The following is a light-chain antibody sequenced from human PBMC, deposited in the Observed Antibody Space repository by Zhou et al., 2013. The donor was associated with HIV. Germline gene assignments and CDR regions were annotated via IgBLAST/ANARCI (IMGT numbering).Light chain of an antibody. Sequence: DIQMTQSPSSLSASVGDRVTITCRASQSISSYLNWYQQKPGKAPKLLIYAASSLQSGVPSRFSGSGSGTDFTLTISSLQPEDFATYYCQQSYSTLGLTFGGGTKVRSN. CDR3: QQSYSTLGLT. CDR1: QSISSY. J-gene: IGKJ4*01. CDR2: AAS. V-gene: IGKV1-39*01.